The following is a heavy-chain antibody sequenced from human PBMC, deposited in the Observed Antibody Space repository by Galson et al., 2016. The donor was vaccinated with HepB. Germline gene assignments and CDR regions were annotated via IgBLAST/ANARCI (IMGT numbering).Heavy chain of an antibody. Sequence: SLRLSCAASGFSFSYYALHWVRQAPGKGLEWVAIITYDGRTKYYADSVKGRFTISRDNSMNTLYLQMNGLRPEDTAVYYCARDMGYYDTSGYSFDYWGQGTLVTVSS. J-gene: IGHJ4*02. CDR2: ITYDGRTK. V-gene: IGHV3-30*01. D-gene: IGHD3-22*01. CDR1: GFSFSYYA. CDR3: ARDMGYYDTSGYSFDY.